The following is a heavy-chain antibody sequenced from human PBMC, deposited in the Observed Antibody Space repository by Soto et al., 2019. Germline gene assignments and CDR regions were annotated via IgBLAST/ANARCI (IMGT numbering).Heavy chain of an antibody. CDR1: GYSFTSYW. V-gene: IGHV5-10-1*01. CDR2: IDPSDSYT. CDR3: ARHCLTIFGVVTCYYYGRDV. D-gene: IGHD3-3*01. J-gene: IGHJ6*02. Sequence: PGESLNISCQGSGYSFTSYWISWVRQMPGKGLEWMGRIDPSDSYTNYSPSFQGHVTISADKSISTAYLQWSSLKASDTAMYYCARHCLTIFGVVTCYYYGRDVWGQGPTVTVYS.